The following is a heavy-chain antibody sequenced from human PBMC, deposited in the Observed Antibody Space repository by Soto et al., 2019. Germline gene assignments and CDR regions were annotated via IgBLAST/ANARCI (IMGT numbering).Heavy chain of an antibody. J-gene: IGHJ6*02. CDR1: GFTFGSYG. CDR2: ISYDGSNK. D-gene: IGHD4-17*01. V-gene: IGHV3-30*18. Sequence: GGSLRLSCAASGFTFGSYGVHWVRQAPGKGLEWVAVISYDGSNKYYADSVKGRFTISRDNSKNTLYLQMNSLRAEDTAVYYCAKDDTDLATVTYYYYGMDVWGQGTTVTVSS. CDR3: AKDDTDLATVTYYYYGMDV.